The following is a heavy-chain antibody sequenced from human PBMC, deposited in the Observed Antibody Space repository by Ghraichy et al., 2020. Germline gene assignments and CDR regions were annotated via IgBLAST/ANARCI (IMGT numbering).Heavy chain of an antibody. D-gene: IGHD5-12*01. CDR2: ISYDGSNK. J-gene: IGHJ4*02. Sequence: GGSLRLSCAASGFTFSSYGMHWVRQAPGKGLEWVAVISYDGSNKYYADSVKGRFTISRDNSKNTLYLQMNSLRAEDTAVNYCAKPRSPGATTHRPFDYWGQGTLVTVSS. V-gene: IGHV3-30*18. CDR1: GFTFSSYG. CDR3: AKPRSPGATTHRPFDY.